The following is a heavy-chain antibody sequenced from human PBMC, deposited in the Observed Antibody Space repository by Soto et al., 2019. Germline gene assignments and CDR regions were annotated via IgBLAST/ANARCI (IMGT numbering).Heavy chain of an antibody. CDR3: AKNPGYYYDSTGYHFDY. J-gene: IGHJ4*02. V-gene: IGHV3-23*01. Sequence: GGSLRLSCAASGFTFSSYVMSWVRQAPGKGLEWVSVISGSGGSTYYADSVKGRFTISRDNSKNTLYLQMNSLRAEDTAVYYCAKNPGYYYDSTGYHFDYWGQGT. CDR2: ISGSGGST. D-gene: IGHD3-22*01. CDR1: GFTFSSYV.